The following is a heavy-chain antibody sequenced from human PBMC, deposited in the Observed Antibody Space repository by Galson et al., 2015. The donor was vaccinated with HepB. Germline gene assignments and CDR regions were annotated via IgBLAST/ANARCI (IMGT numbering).Heavy chain of an antibody. Sequence: SVKVSCKASGGTFSSYAISWVRQAPGQGLEWMGRIIPILGIANYAQKFQGRVAITADKSTSTAYMELSSLRSEDTAVYYFARDHHYYGSGSNMGSAFDIWGQGTMVTVSS. V-gene: IGHV1-69*04. D-gene: IGHD3-10*01. CDR3: ARDHHYYGSGSNMGSAFDI. J-gene: IGHJ3*02. CDR1: GGTFSSYA. CDR2: IIPILGIA.